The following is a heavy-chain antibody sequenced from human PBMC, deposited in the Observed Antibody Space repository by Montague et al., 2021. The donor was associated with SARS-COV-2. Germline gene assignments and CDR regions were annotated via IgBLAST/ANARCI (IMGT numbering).Heavy chain of an antibody. CDR1: GDSVASKRAA. J-gene: IGHJ6*02. V-gene: IGHV6-1*01. D-gene: IGHD6-19*01. CDR2: TYYRSKWYN. Sequence: CAISGDSVASKRAAWSWVRQSPSRGLEWLGMTYYRSKWYNEYAVSVNSRITINPDTSKNQFSLQVNSVTPEDTAVYYCARGADRYYFYGMDVWGQGTTVTVSS. CDR3: ARGADRYYFYGMDV.